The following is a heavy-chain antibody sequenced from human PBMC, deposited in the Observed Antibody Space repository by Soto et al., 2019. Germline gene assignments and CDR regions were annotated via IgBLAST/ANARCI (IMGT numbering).Heavy chain of an antibody. CDR1: GFTFGHYA. Sequence: EVQLLESGGGLVQPGGSLRLSCAASGFTFGHYAMTWVRQAPGKGLEWVSTISGSAGGTYYADSVKGRFTISRDNSKSTLYLQMNSLRAEDTAIYYCAKDLQGGDFWSGYFSRDAFDLWGQGATVSVSS. V-gene: IGHV3-23*01. CDR3: AKDLQGGDFWSGYFSRDAFDL. J-gene: IGHJ3*01. CDR2: ISGSAGGT. D-gene: IGHD3-3*01.